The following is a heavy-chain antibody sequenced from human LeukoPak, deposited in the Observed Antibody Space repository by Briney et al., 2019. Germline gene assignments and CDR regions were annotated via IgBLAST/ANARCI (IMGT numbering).Heavy chain of an antibody. CDR3: VRQFAS. V-gene: IGHV3-33*01. CDR2: ICFDGSNK. J-gene: IGHJ4*02. Sequence: GGSLRLSCAASGFTFRSYGMHWVRQAPGKGLEWVAGICFDGSNKNYGDSVKDRFTISRDNSKNTLFLEMNSLRGEDTAVYYCVRQFASWGQGTLVTVSS. CDR1: GFTFRSYG.